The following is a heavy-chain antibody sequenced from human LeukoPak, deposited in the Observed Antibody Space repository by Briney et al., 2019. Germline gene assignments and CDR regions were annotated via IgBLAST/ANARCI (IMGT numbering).Heavy chain of an antibody. Sequence: ETLSLTCTVSGYSISSGYYWGWIRQPPGKGLEWVSATTANGDWALYADSVKGRFTISRDNSKSTLYLQMSSLRAEDTAVYYCAKDPNGDYIGAFDLWGQGTMVAVSS. J-gene: IGHJ3*01. CDR1: GYSISSGYY. CDR2: TTANGDWA. D-gene: IGHD4-17*01. CDR3: AKDPNGDYIGAFDL. V-gene: IGHV3-23*01.